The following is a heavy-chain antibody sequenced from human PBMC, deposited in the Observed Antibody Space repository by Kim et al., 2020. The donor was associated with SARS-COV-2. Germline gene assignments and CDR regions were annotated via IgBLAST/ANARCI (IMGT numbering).Heavy chain of an antibody. Sequence: GGSLRLSCAASGFTFSSYVMHWVRQVPGKGLVWVSRISHDAEFITYADFVKGRFTISRDNVKNTLFLQMNSLTVEDTAVYYCARDKDWELLFSSPGGGQGTLVTVSS. CDR3: ARDKDWELLFSSPG. CDR1: GFTFSSYV. V-gene: IGHV3-74*03. D-gene: IGHD3-9*01. J-gene: IGHJ4*02. CDR2: ISHDAEFI.